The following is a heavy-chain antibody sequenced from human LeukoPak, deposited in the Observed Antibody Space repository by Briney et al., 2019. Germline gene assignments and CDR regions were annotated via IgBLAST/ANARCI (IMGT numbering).Heavy chain of an antibody. D-gene: IGHD3-10*01. CDR1: GGSFSGYY. CDR2: INHSGST. CDR3: ARTEMVRGVITTFDY. Sequence: SETLSLTCAVYGGSFSGYYWSWIRQPPGKGPEWIGEINHSGSTNYNPSLKSRVTISVDTSKNQFSLKLSSVTAADTAVYYCARTEMVRGVITTFDYWGQGTLVTVSS. J-gene: IGHJ4*02. V-gene: IGHV4-34*01.